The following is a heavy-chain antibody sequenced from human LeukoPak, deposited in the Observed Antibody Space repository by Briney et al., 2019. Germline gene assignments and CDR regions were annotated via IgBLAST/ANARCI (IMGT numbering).Heavy chain of an antibody. V-gene: IGHV3-21*01. D-gene: IGHD6-13*01. Sequence: PGGSLRLSCAASGFSLRSYRMKWVRQAPGKGLEWGSSISSTSSSIYYADSVKGRFTISRDNAKNSLYLQMNSLRAEDTAEYFCARAWAPPGIGRYYFDHWGQGTLVTVSS. CDR3: ARAWAPPGIGRYYFDH. CDR2: ISSTSSSI. J-gene: IGHJ4*02. CDR1: GFSLRSYR.